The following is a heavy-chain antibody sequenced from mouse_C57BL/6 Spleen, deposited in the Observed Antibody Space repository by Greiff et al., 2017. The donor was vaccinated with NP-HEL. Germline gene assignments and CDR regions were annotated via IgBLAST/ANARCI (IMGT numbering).Heavy chain of an antibody. CDR1: GFTFSDAW. J-gene: IGHJ4*01. D-gene: IGHD2-1*01. CDR2: IRNKANNHAT. V-gene: IGHV6-6*01. Sequence: EVKVEESGGGLVQPGGSMKLSCAASGFTFSDAWMDWVRQSPEKGLEWVAEIRNKANNHATYYAESVKGRFTISRDDSKSSVYLQMNSLRAEDTGIYYCTRDLLSGAMDYWGQGTSVTVSS. CDR3: TRDLLSGAMDY.